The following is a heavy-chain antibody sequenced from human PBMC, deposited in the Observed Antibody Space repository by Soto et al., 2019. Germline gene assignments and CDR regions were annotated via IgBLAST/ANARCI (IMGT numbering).Heavy chain of an antibody. V-gene: IGHV3-48*02. CDR2: ISSSSSTI. D-gene: IGHD3-22*01. CDR1: GFTFDDYG. J-gene: IGHJ4*02. CDR3: ARGDMYYYDSSGEFDY. Sequence: PGGSLRLSCAASGFTFDDYGMSWARQAPGKGLEWVSYISSSSSTIYYADSVKGRFTISRDNAKNSLYLQMNSLRDEDTAVYYCARGDMYYYDSSGEFDYWGQGTLVTVSS.